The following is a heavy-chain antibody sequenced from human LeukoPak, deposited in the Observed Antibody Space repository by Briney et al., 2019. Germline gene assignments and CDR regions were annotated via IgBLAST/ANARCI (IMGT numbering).Heavy chain of an antibody. D-gene: IGHD1-14*01. V-gene: IGHV4/OR15-8*01. J-gene: IGHJ4*02. CDR2: VYHSGGA. CDR1: GASIDSHSW. CDR3: AYNRNFALDN. Sequence: SETLSLTCAVSGASIDSHSWWSWVRQPPGKGLEWIGEVYHSGGANYKPSLKSRVTISADTSKNHFSLKLTSVTAADMAIYYCAYNRNFALDNWGQGTLVTVSS.